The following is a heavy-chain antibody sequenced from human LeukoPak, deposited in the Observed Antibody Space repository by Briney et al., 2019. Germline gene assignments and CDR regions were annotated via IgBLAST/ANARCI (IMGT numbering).Heavy chain of an antibody. CDR3: ARGGNYWPQWWFDP. Sequence: SETLSLTCTVSGDSISTSNSYWGWIRQPPGKGLEWIGYIYYTGSTSYNPSLKSRVTMSLDASKNQFSLELNSVTPADTAVYYCARGGNYWPQWWFDPWGRGTLVSVSS. CDR1: GDSISTSNSY. D-gene: IGHD1-26*01. V-gene: IGHV4-61*05. J-gene: IGHJ5*02. CDR2: IYYTGST.